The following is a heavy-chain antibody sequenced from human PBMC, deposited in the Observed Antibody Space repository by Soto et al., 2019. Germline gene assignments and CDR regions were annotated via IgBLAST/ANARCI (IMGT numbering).Heavy chain of an antibody. J-gene: IGHJ6*03. CDR1: GGRFTNDI. D-gene: IGHD3-16*01. Sequence: QVQLVQSGAEVKKPGSSVKVSCEASGGRFTNDIFTWVRQAPGQGLEWMGRSIPIKGTADYALKFQDRVSMTADKSTNRVHMEIRSLRPDDTAVYYCANSLVCVDHGYMDVWGKGTTVTVSS. CDR2: SIPIKGTA. V-gene: IGHV1-69*08. CDR3: ANSLVCVDHGYMDV.